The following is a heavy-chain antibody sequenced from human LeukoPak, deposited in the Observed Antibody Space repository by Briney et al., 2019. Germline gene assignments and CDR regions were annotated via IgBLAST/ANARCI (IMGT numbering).Heavy chain of an antibody. D-gene: IGHD5-18*01. V-gene: IGHV3-11*01. J-gene: IGHJ6*02. CDR2: ISSSGSTI. CDR3: ARYQLWLYYYYGIDV. CDR1: GFTFSDYY. Sequence: GGSLRLSCAASGFTFSDYYMSWIRQAPGKGLEWVSYISSSGSTIYYADSVKGRFTISRDNAKNSLYLQMNSLRAEDTAVYYCARYQLWLYYYYGIDVWGQGTTVTVSS.